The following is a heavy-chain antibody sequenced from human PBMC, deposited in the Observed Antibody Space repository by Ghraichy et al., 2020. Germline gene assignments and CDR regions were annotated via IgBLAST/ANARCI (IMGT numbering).Heavy chain of an antibody. D-gene: IGHD3-22*01. CDR3: AKDRYYYDGSVVRCDS. CDR2: IRYDGSNK. V-gene: IGHV3-30*02. CDR1: GFIFSSHG. Sequence: GSLRLSCAASGFIFSSHGMHWVRQAPGKGLEWVAFIRYDGSNKYYADSVKGRFTISRDNSKNTLYLQMDSLRPEDTAVYYCAKDRYYYDGSVVRCDSWGQGTLVTVSS. J-gene: IGHJ4*02.